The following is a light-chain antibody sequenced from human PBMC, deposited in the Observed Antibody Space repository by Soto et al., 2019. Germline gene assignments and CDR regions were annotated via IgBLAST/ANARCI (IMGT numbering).Light chain of an antibody. V-gene: IGKV3-20*01. CDR3: HQYATSPQT. Sequence: EIVLTQSPGTLSLSPGERATLSCRASQSVPKNYLAWYQHKPGQAPRLLIYGPSSRDTGIPDRFSGSGSGTDFTLSISRLEPEDFAVYYCHQYATSPQTFGQGTKVEIK. J-gene: IGKJ1*01. CDR1: QSVPKNY. CDR2: GPS.